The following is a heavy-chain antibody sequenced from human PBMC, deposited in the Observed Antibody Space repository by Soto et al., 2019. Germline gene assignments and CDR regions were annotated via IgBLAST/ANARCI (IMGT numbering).Heavy chain of an antibody. J-gene: IGHJ4*02. Sequence: ASVKVSCKASGGTFSSYAISWVRQAPGQGLEWMGGIIPIFGTANYAQKFQGRVTITADESTSTAYMELSSLRSEDTAVYYCARDRSLDYYDSSGYDYWGQGTLVTVSS. CDR3: ARDRSLDYYDSSGYDY. CDR1: GGTFSSYA. CDR2: IIPIFGTA. V-gene: IGHV1-69*13. D-gene: IGHD3-22*01.